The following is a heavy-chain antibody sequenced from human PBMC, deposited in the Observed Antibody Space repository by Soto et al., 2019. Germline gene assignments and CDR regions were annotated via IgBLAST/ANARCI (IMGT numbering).Heavy chain of an antibody. CDR3: ATERTGTTSMDV. J-gene: IGHJ6*02. CDR1: GYTFTSYD. Sequence: QVQLVQSGAEVKKHGASVKVSCKASGYTFTSYDINWVRQATGQGLEWMGWMNPNSGNTGYAQKIQGRVTMTRNTSISTAYMELSSLRSEDTAVYYCATERTGTTSMDVWGQGTTVTVSS. CDR2: MNPNSGNT. D-gene: IGHD1-1*01. V-gene: IGHV1-8*01.